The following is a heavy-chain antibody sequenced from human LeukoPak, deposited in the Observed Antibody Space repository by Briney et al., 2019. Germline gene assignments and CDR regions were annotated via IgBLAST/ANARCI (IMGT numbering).Heavy chain of an antibody. CDR2: IDTSGSYI. CDR1: GFTFSTYS. Sequence: GGSLRLSCAASGFTFSTYSMNWVRQAPGKGLEWVSFIDTSGSYIYYGDSMKGRFTISRDNSKNTLYLQMNSLRAEDTAVYYCAKDLCSTVVTPLCWYFDLWGRGTLVTVSS. V-gene: IGHV3-21*01. CDR3: AKDLCSTVVTPLCWYFDL. J-gene: IGHJ2*01. D-gene: IGHD4-23*01.